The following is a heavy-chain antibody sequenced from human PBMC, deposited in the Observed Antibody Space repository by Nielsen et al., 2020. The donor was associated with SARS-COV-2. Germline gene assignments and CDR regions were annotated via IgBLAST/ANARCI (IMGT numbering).Heavy chain of an antibody. D-gene: IGHD1-26*01. Sequence: SETLSLTCTVSGGSISSSSYYWGWIRQPPGKGLEWIGSIYYSGSTYYNPSLKSRVTISVDKSKNQFSLKLSSVTAADTAVYYCARDDPSYGRDHAFDIWGQGTMVTVSS. CDR1: GGSISSSSYY. CDR2: IYYSGST. CDR3: ARDDPSYGRDHAFDI. V-gene: IGHV4-39*07. J-gene: IGHJ3*02.